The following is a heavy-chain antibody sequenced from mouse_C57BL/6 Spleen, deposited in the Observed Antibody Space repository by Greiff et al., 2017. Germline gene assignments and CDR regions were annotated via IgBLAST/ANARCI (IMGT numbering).Heavy chain of an antibody. D-gene: IGHD1-1*01. V-gene: IGHV1-55*01. J-gene: IGHJ1*03. CDR3: ARRGGSNYGRYFDV. CDR2: IYPGSGST. CDR1: GYTFTSYW. Sequence: VQLQQPGAELVKPGASVKMSCKASGYTFTSYWITWVKQRPGQGLEWIGDIYPGSGSTNYNEKFKSKATLTVDTSSSTAYMQLSSLTSEDSAVYYCARRGGSNYGRYFDVWGTGTTVTVSS.